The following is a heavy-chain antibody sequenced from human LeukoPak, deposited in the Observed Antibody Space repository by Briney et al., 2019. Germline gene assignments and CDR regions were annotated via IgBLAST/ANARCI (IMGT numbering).Heavy chain of an antibody. J-gene: IGHJ5*02. CDR3: GKDRGSTGWYS. CDR2: IIGSGATT. D-gene: IGHD6-19*01. Sequence: GGPLRLSCAPSGYTFSNYPKSWVRQATGKALEGVTPIIGSGATTHYGKSGNGRFTITRDNSKDILYLQMNGLGADDTSVYYCGKDRGSTGWYSWGQGTLVTVSS. CDR1: GYTFSNYP. V-gene: IGHV3-23*01.